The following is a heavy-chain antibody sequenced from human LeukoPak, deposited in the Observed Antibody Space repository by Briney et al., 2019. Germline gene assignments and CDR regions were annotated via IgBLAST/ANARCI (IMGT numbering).Heavy chain of an antibody. J-gene: IGHJ6*03. D-gene: IGHD3-3*01. Sequence: GGSLRLTCAASGFTFSSYSMNWVRQAPGKGLEWVSSISSSSSYIYYADSVKGRFTISRDNAKNSLYLQMNSLRAEDTAVYYCARVPRDFWSGYDIGLSGNYYYYMDVWGKGTTVTVSS. CDR2: ISSSSSYI. V-gene: IGHV3-21*01. CDR3: ARVPRDFWSGYDIGLSGNYYYYMDV. CDR1: GFTFSSYS.